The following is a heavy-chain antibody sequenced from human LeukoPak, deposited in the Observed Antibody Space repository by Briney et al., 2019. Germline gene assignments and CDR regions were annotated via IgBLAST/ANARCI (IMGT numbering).Heavy chain of an antibody. J-gene: IGHJ5*02. V-gene: IGHV4-61*02. CDR2: IYTSGST. CDR3: ARDHHVHKILWFGESDYNWFDP. Sequence: PSETLSLTCTVSGGSISSGSYYWSWIRQPAGKGLEWIGRIYTSGSTNYNPSLKSRVTMSVDTSKNQFSLKLSSVTAADTAVYYCARDHHVHKILWFGESDYNWFDPWGQGTLVTVSS. CDR1: GGSISSGSYY. D-gene: IGHD3-10*01.